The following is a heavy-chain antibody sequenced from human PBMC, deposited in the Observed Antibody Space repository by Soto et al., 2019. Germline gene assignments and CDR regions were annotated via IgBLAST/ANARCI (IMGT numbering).Heavy chain of an antibody. CDR2: ISGSGGST. J-gene: IGHJ5*02. Sequence: EVQLLESGGGLVQPGGSLRLSCAASGFTFSSYAMSWVRQAPGKGLEWVSAISGSGGSTYYADSVKGRFNISRDNSKNTLYLQMNSLRAEDKAVYYCTKDEAASTDDNWFDPWGQGTLVTVSS. CDR3: TKDEAASTDDNWFDP. CDR1: GFTFSSYA. D-gene: IGHD6-13*01. V-gene: IGHV3-23*01.